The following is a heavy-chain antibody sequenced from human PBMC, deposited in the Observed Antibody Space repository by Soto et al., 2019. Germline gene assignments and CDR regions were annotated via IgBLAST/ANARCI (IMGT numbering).Heavy chain of an antibody. CDR1: GFTFSNAW. J-gene: IGHJ4*02. CDR2: IKSKTDGGTT. Sequence: EVQLVESGGGLVKPGGSLRLSCAASGFTFSNAWMSWVRQAPGKGLEWVGRIKSKTDGGTTDYAAPVKGRVTISREDSKNTLYLQMNSLKTEDTAVYYCPTEDSEDYFDYWGQGTLVTVSS. V-gene: IGHV3-15*01. CDR3: PTEDSEDYFDY. D-gene: IGHD2-15*01.